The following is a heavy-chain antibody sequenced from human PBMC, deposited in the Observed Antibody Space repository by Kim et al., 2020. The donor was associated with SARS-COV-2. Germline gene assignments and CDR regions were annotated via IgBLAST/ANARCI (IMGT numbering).Heavy chain of an antibody. CDR1: GFTFSNAW. CDR2: IKSKTDGGTT. J-gene: IGHJ4*02. D-gene: IGHD3-16*01. V-gene: IGHV3-15*01. Sequence: GGSLRLSCAASGFTFSNAWMSWVRQAPGKGLEWIGRIKSKTDGGTTDYAAPVKGRFTIARDDSKNTLYLQMNSLKTEDTAVYYCTTTFSADYDYVWGSFFSDYVVDWGQGTLVTVSS. CDR3: TTTFSADYDYVWGSFFSDYVVD.